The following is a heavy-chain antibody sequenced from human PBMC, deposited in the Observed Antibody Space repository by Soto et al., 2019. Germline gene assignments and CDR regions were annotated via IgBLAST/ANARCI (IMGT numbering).Heavy chain of an antibody. CDR2: IYYSGST. V-gene: IGHV4-59*01. CDR3: ASDRSSGWDQGYGMDV. CDR1: GGSISTYY. Sequence: SETLSLTCTVSGGSISTYYCSWIRQPPGKGLEWIGYIYYSGSTSYNPSLKSRVTISVDTSKNQFSLKLRSVTAADTAAYYCASDRSSGWDQGYGMDVWGQGTTVTVSS. D-gene: IGHD6-19*01. J-gene: IGHJ6*02.